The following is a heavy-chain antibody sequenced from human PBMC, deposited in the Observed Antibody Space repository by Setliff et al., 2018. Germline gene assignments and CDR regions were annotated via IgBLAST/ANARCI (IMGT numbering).Heavy chain of an antibody. J-gene: IGHJ3*02. D-gene: IGHD6-19*01. CDR1: GFPFSSYA. CDR3: IRDTSGRDAFDI. CDR2: ISGYGSRT. Sequence: LRLSCAASGFPFSSYAMTWVRQAPGKGLEWVSGISGYGSRTYYADSVKGRSTISRDNSQNTMYLQMNSLRAEDTAVYYCIRDTSGRDAFDIWGQGTMVTVS. V-gene: IGHV3-23*01.